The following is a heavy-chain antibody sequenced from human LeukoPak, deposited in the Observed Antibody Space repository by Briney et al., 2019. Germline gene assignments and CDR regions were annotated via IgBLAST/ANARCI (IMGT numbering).Heavy chain of an antibody. CDR1: GFTFTAYT. V-gene: IGHV3-21*01. D-gene: IGHD6-6*01. CDR3: AKDLGGSSPGAFDI. CDR2: ISGSTTDI. J-gene: IGHJ3*02. Sequence: GGSLRLSCAASGFTFTAYTINWVRQAPGKGLEWVSYISGSTTDIYYADSVKGRFTISRDNAKRSVYLQMNSLGVEDTAVYYCAKDLGGSSPGAFDIWGQGTMVTVSS.